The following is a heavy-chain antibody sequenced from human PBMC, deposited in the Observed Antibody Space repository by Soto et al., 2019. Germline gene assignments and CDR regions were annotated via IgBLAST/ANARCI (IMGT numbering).Heavy chain of an antibody. V-gene: IGHV3-30*18. CDR3: AKSQDLRSGWPYVDY. CDR1: GFTFSSFG. D-gene: IGHD6-19*01. Sequence: QVQLVESGGGVVQPGRSLRLSCAASGFTFSSFGMHWVRQAPGKGLEWVALISYDGSNRYYADSVKGRFTISRDNSKNTLYLQMNSLRAEDTAVYYCAKSQDLRSGWPYVDYWGQGTLVTVSS. CDR2: ISYDGSNR. J-gene: IGHJ4*02.